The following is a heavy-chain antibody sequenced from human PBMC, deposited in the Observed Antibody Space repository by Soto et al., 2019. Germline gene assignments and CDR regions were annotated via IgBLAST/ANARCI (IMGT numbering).Heavy chain of an antibody. Sequence: SVKVSCKASGGTFSSYTISWVRQAPGQGLEWMGRIIPILGIANYAQKFQGRVTITADKSTSTAYMELSSLRSEDTAVYYCARESGDYYDSSGYYFRYWGQGTPVTVSS. V-gene: IGHV1-69*04. CDR1: GGTFSSYT. CDR2: IIPILGIA. D-gene: IGHD3-22*01. J-gene: IGHJ4*02. CDR3: ARESGDYYDSSGYYFRY.